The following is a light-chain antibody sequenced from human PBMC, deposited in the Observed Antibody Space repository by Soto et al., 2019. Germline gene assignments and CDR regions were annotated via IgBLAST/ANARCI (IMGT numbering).Light chain of an antibody. CDR1: SSNIGSNT. Sequence: QSVLTQPPSASETPGQRVTISCSGSSSNIGSNTVNWYQQLPGTAPKLLIYSNNQRPSGVPDRFSGSKSGTSASLAISGLQSEDEAGYYCAAWDDSLNGPVFGGGTKLTVL. V-gene: IGLV1-44*01. CDR2: SNN. J-gene: IGLJ3*02. CDR3: AAWDDSLNGPV.